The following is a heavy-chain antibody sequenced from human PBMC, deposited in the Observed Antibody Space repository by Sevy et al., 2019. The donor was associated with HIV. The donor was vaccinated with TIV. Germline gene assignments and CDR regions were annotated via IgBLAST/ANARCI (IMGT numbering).Heavy chain of an antibody. V-gene: IGHV1-69*13. Sequence: ASVKVSCKASGDTFSTYGLSWVRQAPGQGLEWMGGIIPIFGTPNYAQKFQGRVTITADESASTAYMELSSLRSEDTALYYCAREGGVATTGDHDAFDIWGHGILVIVSS. CDR1: GDTFSTYG. D-gene: IGHD7-27*01. J-gene: IGHJ3*02. CDR3: AREGGVATTGDHDAFDI. CDR2: IIPIFGTP.